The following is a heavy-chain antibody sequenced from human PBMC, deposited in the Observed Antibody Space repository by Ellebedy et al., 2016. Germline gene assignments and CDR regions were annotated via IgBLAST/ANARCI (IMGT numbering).Heavy chain of an antibody. CDR3: ARESPITIFGVVIIGGRGFDP. J-gene: IGHJ5*02. V-gene: IGHV4-34*01. CDR1: GGSFSGYY. CDR2: INHSGST. D-gene: IGHD3-3*01. Sequence: SETLSLXXAVYGGSFSGYYWSWIRQPPGKGLEWIGEINHSGSTNYNPSLKSRVTISVDKSKNQFSLKLSSVTAADTAVYYCARESPITIFGVVIIGGRGFDPWGQGTLVTVSS.